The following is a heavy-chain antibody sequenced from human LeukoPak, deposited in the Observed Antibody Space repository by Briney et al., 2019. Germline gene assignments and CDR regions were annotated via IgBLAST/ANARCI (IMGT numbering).Heavy chain of an antibody. CDR1: GFTVSDYS. V-gene: IGHV3-23*01. J-gene: IGHJ4*02. CDR3: AKRRYDSSGHFDS. Sequence: GGSLRLSCAASGFTVSDYSMSWVRQAPGKGLEWVSATSGSGSYTDYADSVKGRFTISKDNSKNTLYMRMSSLRAEDTAVYYCAKRRYDSSGHFDSWGQGTLVTVSS. D-gene: IGHD3-22*01. CDR2: TSGSGSYT.